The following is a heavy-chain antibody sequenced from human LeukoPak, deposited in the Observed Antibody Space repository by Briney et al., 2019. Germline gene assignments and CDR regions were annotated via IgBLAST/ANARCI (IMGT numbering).Heavy chain of an antibody. CDR2: IYYSGST. CDR3: ARAEEAAAGAIDY. D-gene: IGHD6-13*01. J-gene: IGHJ4*02. Sequence: PSETLSLTCTVSGGSVSSGSYYWSWIRQPPGKGLEWIGYIYYSGSTYYNPSLKSRVTISVDTSKNQFSLKLSSVTAADTAVYYCARAEEAAAGAIDYWGQGTLVTVSS. V-gene: IGHV4-31*03. CDR1: GGSVSSGSYY.